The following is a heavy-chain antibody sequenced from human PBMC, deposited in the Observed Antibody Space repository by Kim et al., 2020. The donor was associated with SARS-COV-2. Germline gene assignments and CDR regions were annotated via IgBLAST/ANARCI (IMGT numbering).Heavy chain of an antibody. D-gene: IGHD5-12*01. Sequence: SETLSLTCAVYGGSFSGYYWSWIRQPPGKGLEWIGEINHSGSTNYNPSLKSRVTISVDTSKNQFSLKLSSVTAADTAVYYCAREGDGYNWGFDYWGQGT. CDR1: GGSFSGYY. J-gene: IGHJ4*02. CDR2: INHSGST. V-gene: IGHV4-34*01. CDR3: AREGDGYNWGFDY.